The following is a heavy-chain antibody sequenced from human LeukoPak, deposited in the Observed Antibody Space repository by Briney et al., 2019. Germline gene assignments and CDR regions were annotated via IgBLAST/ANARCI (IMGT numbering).Heavy chain of an antibody. CDR1: GFTFSSYA. CDR2: ISSSGSST. D-gene: IGHD6-6*01. CDR3: AKGDNTSYYFDS. V-gene: IGHV3-23*01. J-gene: IGHJ4*02. Sequence: GSLRLSCAASGFTFSSYAMTWVRQAPGKGLEWVSVISSSGSSTNYADFVKGRFTISRDNSKNTLYLQMSSLRAEDTAQYYCAKGDNTSYYFDSWGQGTLVTVSS.